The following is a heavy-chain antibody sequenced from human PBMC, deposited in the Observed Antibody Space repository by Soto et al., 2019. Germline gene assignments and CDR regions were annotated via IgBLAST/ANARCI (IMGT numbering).Heavy chain of an antibody. CDR3: ARASPVVPDV. V-gene: IGHV4-34*01. D-gene: IGHD3-10*02. CDR1: GGSFSDHY. Sequence: SQTLSLTCAVYGGSFSDHYWSWIRQPPGKGLEWIGEINHSGSTNYNPSLKSRVTISVDTSKNQFSLKLSSVTAADTAFYYCARASPVVPDVWGQGTTVTVSS. CDR2: INHSGST. J-gene: IGHJ6*02.